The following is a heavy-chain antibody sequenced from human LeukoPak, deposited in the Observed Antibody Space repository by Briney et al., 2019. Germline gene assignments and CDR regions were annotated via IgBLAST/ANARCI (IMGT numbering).Heavy chain of an antibody. J-gene: IGHJ3*02. Sequence: ASVKVSCKASGYTFTSYDINWVRQATGQGLEWMGWMSPNSGNTGYAQKFQGRVTMTRNTSISTAYMELSSLRSEDTAVYYCVRGYYDSSGYYSLSAFDIWGQGTMVTVSS. CDR3: VRGYYDSSGYYSLSAFDI. CDR1: GYTFTSYD. D-gene: IGHD3-22*01. CDR2: MSPNSGNT. V-gene: IGHV1-8*01.